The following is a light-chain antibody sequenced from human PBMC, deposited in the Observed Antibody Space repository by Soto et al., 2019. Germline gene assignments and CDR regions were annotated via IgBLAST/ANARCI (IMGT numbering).Light chain of an antibody. Sequence: DIQMTQSPSSLSASEGGRVTITCRASQSISSYLNWYQQKPGKAPKLLIHAASSLQSGVPSRFSGSGSGTDFTLTISSLQPEDFATFYCQQSYSTPYTFGQGTKVDIK. CDR1: QSISSY. CDR3: QQSYSTPYT. J-gene: IGKJ2*01. V-gene: IGKV1-39*01. CDR2: AAS.